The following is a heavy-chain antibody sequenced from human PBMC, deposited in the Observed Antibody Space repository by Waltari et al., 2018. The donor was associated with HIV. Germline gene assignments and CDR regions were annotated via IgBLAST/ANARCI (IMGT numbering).Heavy chain of an antibody. V-gene: IGHV3-23*01. D-gene: IGHD3-3*01. J-gene: IGHJ4*02. CDR2: IGGGGDRS. CDR3: VKGGGYYDSTGNVPFDY. Sequence: VQLLASGGGLVQSGGSLKLSCAASGFGFSRYAMLWFRQGPGKGLEWVSAIGGGGDRSYYVDSVKGRFTISRDNSKNTLSLQMNGLRAEDTAVYYCVKGGGYYDSTGNVPFDYWGQGSLVTVSS. CDR1: GFGFSRYA.